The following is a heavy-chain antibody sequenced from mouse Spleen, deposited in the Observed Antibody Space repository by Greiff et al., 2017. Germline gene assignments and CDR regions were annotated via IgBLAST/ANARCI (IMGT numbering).Heavy chain of an antibody. J-gene: IGHJ4*01. Sequence: VQLQQPGAELVRPGTSVKLSCKASGYTFTSYWMHWVKQRPGQGLEWIGVIDPSDSYTNYNQKFKGKATLTVDTSSSTAYMQLSSLTSEDSAVYYCARDSSGFYYAMDYWGQGTSVTVSS. CDR3: ARDSSGFYYAMDY. D-gene: IGHD3-2*02. CDR2: IDPSDSYT. CDR1: GYTFTSYW. V-gene: IGHV1-59*01.